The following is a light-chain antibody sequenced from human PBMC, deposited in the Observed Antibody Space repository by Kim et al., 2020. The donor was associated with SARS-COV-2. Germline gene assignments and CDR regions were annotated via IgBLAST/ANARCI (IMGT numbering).Light chain of an antibody. V-gene: IGLV5-39*01. CDR2: YKSDSNN. CDR3: AIWYSNTWV. Sequence: QAVVTQPTSLSTSPGASARFTCTLRSGLNVDSYNIYWYQQRPGSLPRYHLRYKSDSNNQQGSGFPSRFSGSKDASTNAGLLLISGLQSEDEADYYCAIWYSNTWVFGGGTQLTVL. J-gene: IGLJ2*01. CDR1: SGLNVDSYN.